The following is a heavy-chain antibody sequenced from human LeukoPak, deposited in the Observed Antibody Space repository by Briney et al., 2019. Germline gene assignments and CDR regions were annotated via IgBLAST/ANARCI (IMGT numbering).Heavy chain of an antibody. J-gene: IGHJ4*02. V-gene: IGHV4-4*07. D-gene: IGHD4-23*01. CDR3: ARVSPGGNSDY. CDR1: GGSISSYY. CDR2: IYSSGST. Sequence: PSETLSLTCTVSGGSISSYYWSWIRQPAGKGLEWIGRIYSSGSTNYNPSLKSRVTMSVDMSRNQFSLKLSPVTAADTAVYYCARVSPGGNSDYLGQGTLVTVSS.